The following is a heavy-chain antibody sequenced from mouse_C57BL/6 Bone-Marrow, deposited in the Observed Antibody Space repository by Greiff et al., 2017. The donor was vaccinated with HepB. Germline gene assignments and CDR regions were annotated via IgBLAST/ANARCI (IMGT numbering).Heavy chain of an antibody. V-gene: IGHV1-59*01. CDR2: IDPSDSYT. CDR3: ERDYGSSYAAWFAY. D-gene: IGHD1-1*01. Sequence: QVQLQQPGAELVRPGTSVKLSCKASGYTFTSYWMHWVKQRPGQGLEWIGVIDPSDSYTNYNQKFKGKATLTVDTSSSTAYMQLSSLTSEDSAVYYCERDYGSSYAAWFAYWGQGTLVTVSA. J-gene: IGHJ3*01. CDR1: GYTFTSYW.